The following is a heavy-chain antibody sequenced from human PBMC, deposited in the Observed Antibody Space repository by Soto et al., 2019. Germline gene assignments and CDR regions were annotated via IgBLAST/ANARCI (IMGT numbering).Heavy chain of an antibody. Sequence: GGCRKISCKGSGYSFTSYWSGWLRQIPGKGLEWMGIIYPGDSDTRYSPSFQGQVTISADKSISTAYLQWSSLKASDTAMYYCARTPAPGPYYYYYYMDVWGKGTTVNVSS. CDR3: ARTPAPGPYYYYYYMDV. CDR1: GYSFTSYW. D-gene: IGHD2-15*01. J-gene: IGHJ6*03. CDR2: IYPGDSDT. V-gene: IGHV5-51*01.